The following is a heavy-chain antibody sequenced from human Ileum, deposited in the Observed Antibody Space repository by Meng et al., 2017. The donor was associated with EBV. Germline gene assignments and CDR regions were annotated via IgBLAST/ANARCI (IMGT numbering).Heavy chain of an antibody. J-gene: IGHJ4*02. V-gene: IGHV4-61*01. D-gene: IGHD1-26*01. CDR2: VHHTGAT. CDR3: ARGYSYSYYFYFDY. CDR1: GGSVTSGTYY. Sequence: QVQLQESGPGLLKPSDTLSLTCTGSGGSVTSGTYYWSWLRQPPGSRLEFIGYVHHTGATNYNPSLVRRATVSVDTSKSQFSPHLTSVTAADTAVYYCARGYSYSYYFYFDYWGQGILVTVSS.